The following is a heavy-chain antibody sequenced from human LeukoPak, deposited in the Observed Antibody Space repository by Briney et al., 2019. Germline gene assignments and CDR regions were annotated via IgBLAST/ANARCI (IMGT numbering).Heavy chain of an antibody. Sequence: GGSLRLSCAASGFTFASYAMTWVRQAPGKGLEWVSAISGSIDNTYYADSVKGRFTISRDSSKNTLYLHMNSLRAEDTAVYYCARDLTVGPTTDYFDYWGQGTLVTVSS. V-gene: IGHV3-23*01. D-gene: IGHD1-26*01. CDR2: ISGSIDNT. CDR1: GFTFASYA. CDR3: ARDLTVGPTTDYFDY. J-gene: IGHJ4*02.